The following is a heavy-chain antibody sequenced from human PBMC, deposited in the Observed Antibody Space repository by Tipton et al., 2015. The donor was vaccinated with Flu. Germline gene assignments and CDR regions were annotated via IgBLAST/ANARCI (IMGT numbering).Heavy chain of an antibody. D-gene: IGHD3-10*01. CDR2: VNPFFGPP. CDR3: ARDRSPGLERLDYYYLDV. V-gene: IGHV1-69*13. CDR1: GGTFDTYS. J-gene: IGHJ6*03. Sequence: QLVQSGAEVKKTGASVRVSCKASGGTFDTYSITWVRQAPGQGLEWMGGVNPFFGPPQYAQKFQDRLTIDADDSTSTAYMELSGLKSDDTAVYYCARDRSPGLERLDYYYLDVWGKGTTVIVSS.